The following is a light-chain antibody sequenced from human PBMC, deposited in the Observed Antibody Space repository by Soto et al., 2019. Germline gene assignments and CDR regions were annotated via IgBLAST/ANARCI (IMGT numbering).Light chain of an antibody. Sequence: QSALTQPASVSASPGQSITISCTGTNSDVGDYNYVYWYQQHPGKAPKLMICDVTNRPPGVSNRFSASKSANTASLTISGLQAEDEADYYCSSYTKSSTLYVFGSGTKLTVL. CDR1: NSDVGDYNY. J-gene: IGLJ1*01. V-gene: IGLV2-14*03. CDR2: DVT. CDR3: SSYTKSSTLYV.